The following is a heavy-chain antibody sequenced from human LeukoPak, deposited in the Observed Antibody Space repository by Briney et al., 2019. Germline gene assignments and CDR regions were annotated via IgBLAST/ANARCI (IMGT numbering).Heavy chain of an antibody. J-gene: IGHJ4*02. CDR3: ARIYDSSGYSHSDY. V-gene: IGHV1-69*05. Sequence: SVKVSCKASGGTFSSYAISWVRQAPGQGLEWMGGIIPVFGTANYAQKFQGRVTITTDESTSTAYMELSSLRSEDTAVYYCARIYDSSGYSHSDYWGQGTLVTVSS. D-gene: IGHD3-22*01. CDR2: IIPVFGTA. CDR1: GGTFSSYA.